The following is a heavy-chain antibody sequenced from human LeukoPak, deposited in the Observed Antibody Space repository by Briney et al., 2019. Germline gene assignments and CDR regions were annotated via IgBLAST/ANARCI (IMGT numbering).Heavy chain of an antibody. CDR1: GGSISSYY. Sequence: SETLSLTCTVSGGSISSYYWSWIRQPPGKGLEWIGYIYYSGSTNYNPSLKSRVTISVDTSKNQFSLKLSSVTAADTAVYSCARRYYYGSGSKSSDYWGQGTLVTVSS. J-gene: IGHJ4*02. CDR3: ARRYYYGSGSKSSDY. V-gene: IGHV4-59*01. CDR2: IYYSGST. D-gene: IGHD3-10*01.